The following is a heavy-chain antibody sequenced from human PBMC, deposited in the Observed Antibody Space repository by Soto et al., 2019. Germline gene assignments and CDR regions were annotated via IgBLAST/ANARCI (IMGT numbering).Heavy chain of an antibody. J-gene: IGHJ5*02. CDR1: GGTFSSYA. Sequence: SVKVSCKASGGTFSSYAISWVRQAPGQGLEWMGGIIPIFGTANYAQKFQGRVTITADESTSTAYMELSSLRSEDTAVYYCLRVSPGYDGWFDPWGQGTLVTVSS. D-gene: IGHD5-12*01. CDR3: LRVSPGYDGWFDP. CDR2: IIPIFGTA. V-gene: IGHV1-69*13.